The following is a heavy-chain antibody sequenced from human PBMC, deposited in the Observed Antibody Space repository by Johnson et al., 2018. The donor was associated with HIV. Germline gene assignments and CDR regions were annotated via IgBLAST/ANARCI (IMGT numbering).Heavy chain of an antibody. CDR2: IYSGGST. Sequence: VQLVESGGGLIQPGGSLRLSCAASGFTVSSNYMSWVRQAPGKGLEWVSVIYSGGSTYYSDSVKGRFTISRDNSKNTLYLQMNSLRAEDTAVYYCASPDYERYYGAFDIWGQGTMVTVSS. CDR3: ASPDYERYYGAFDI. CDR1: GFTVSSNY. J-gene: IGHJ3*02. V-gene: IGHV3-53*01. D-gene: IGHD3-10*01.